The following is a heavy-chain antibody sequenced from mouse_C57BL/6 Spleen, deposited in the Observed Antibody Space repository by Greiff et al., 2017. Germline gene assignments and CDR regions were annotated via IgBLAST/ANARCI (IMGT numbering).Heavy chain of an antibody. CDR1: GFSFNTYA. V-gene: IGHV10-1*01. CDR2: IRSKSNNYAT. J-gene: IGHJ1*03. Sequence: EVQLVESGGGLVQPKGSLKLSCAASGFSFNTYAMNWVRQAPGTGLEWVARIRSKSNNYATYYADSVKDRFTISRDDSESMLYLEMNDLKTEDTAMYYCVRHSYGDLDVWGTGTTVTVSS. CDR3: VRHSYGDLDV.